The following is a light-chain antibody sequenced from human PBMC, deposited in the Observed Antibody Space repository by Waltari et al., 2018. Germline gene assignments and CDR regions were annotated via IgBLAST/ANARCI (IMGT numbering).Light chain of an antibody. CDR2: EVK. Sequence: QSALTQTASVSASPGQSITMSCTGTINDIGRFDFVSWYQQHPGQAPRRLIYEVKYRPSGVSDRFSGSKSGNTASLTIFGLQAEDEADYYCSSYTTRSTWVFGGGTKLTVL. CDR1: INDIGRFDF. V-gene: IGLV2-14*01. J-gene: IGLJ3*02. CDR3: SSYTTRSTWV.